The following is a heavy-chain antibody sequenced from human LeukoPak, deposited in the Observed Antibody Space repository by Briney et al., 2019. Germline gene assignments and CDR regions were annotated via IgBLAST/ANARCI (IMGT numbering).Heavy chain of an antibody. CDR1: GFPFSRDV. V-gene: IGHV3-30*19. Sequence: GGSLRLSCAASGFPFSRDVVRWVRQAEGKGLGWVAVISYHGSNKYYADSVKRRFTISRHNSKNTLYLQMNSLRAEDTAVYYCARDQYCSRGSCWDYWGQGTLVTVSS. D-gene: IGHD2-15*01. J-gene: IGHJ4*02. CDR2: ISYHGSNK. CDR3: ARDQYCSRGSCWDY.